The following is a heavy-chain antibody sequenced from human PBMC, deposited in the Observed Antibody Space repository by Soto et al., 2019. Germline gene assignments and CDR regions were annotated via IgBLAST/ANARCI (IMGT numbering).Heavy chain of an antibody. J-gene: IGHJ3*02. CDR1: GGTFSSYS. CDR2: IIPIFGTA. Sequence: SVKVSCKASGGTFSSYSISWVRQAPGQGLEWMGGIIPIFGTANYAQKFQGRVTITADESTSTAYMELSSLRSEDTAVYYCARELEQAGAFDIWGQGTMVTVSS. CDR3: ARELEQAGAFDI. V-gene: IGHV1-69*13. D-gene: IGHD1-1*01.